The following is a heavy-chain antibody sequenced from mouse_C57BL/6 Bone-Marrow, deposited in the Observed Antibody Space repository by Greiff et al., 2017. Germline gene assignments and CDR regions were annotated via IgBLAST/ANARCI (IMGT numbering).Heavy chain of an antibody. D-gene: IGHD1-1*01. Sequence: EVQVVESGGDLVKPGGSLKLSCAVSGFSFSSYGMSWVRQPPATRLEWVATISSGGSYTYYPDSVKGRFTISRDNAKNTLYLQMSSLKSEDTAMYYCATLRWAYWGQGTLVTVSA. J-gene: IGHJ3*01. V-gene: IGHV5-6*01. CDR3: ATLRWAY. CDR1: GFSFSSYG. CDR2: ISSGGSYT.